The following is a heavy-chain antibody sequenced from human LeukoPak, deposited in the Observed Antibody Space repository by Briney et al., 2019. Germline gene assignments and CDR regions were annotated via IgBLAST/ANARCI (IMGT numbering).Heavy chain of an antibody. Sequence: GGSLRLSCAASGFTFSSYGMHWVRQAPGKGLEWVAVISYDGSNKYYADSVKGRFTISRDNSKNTLYLQMNSLRAEDTAVYYCANLGYSSGWENYFDYWGQGTLVTVSS. J-gene: IGHJ4*02. CDR2: ISYDGSNK. V-gene: IGHV3-30*18. D-gene: IGHD6-19*01. CDR1: GFTFSSYG. CDR3: ANLGYSSGWENYFDY.